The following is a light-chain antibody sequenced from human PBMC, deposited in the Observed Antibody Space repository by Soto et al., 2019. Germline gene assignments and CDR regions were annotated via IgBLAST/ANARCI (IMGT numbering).Light chain of an antibody. V-gene: IGKV3D-15*01. CDR1: ENVAGY. J-gene: IGKJ1*01. Sequence: EMVLTQSPATLSLSPGERPTLSCRATENVAGYLAWYQQKPGLPPRLLIYEISNRVIGIPPRFSGSGSGTEFTLTISSLQSEDFAVYYCQQYNNWPRTFGQGTKVDIK. CDR3: QQYNNWPRT. CDR2: EIS.